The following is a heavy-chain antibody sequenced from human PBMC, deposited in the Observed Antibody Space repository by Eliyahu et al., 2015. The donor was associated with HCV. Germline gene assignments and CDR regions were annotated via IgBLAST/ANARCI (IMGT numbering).Heavy chain of an antibody. CDR1: GGSLXXYY. CDR2: INNRGYT. Sequence: QVQLQQWGAGLLKPSETLSLTCAVHGGSLXXYYWRWXRQSPGKGLXWIGEINNRGYTNYNPSFKSRVTISVDTSKNQFSLKLNSVTAADTAVYHCARVLGTSIESLSSAFDIWGQGTMVTVSS. D-gene: IGHD3-16*01. CDR3: ARVLGTSIESLSSAFDI. V-gene: IGHV4-34*01. J-gene: IGHJ3*02.